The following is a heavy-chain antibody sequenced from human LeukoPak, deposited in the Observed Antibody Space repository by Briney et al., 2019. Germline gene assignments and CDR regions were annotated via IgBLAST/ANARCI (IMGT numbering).Heavy chain of an antibody. CDR2: TYPGDSDT. Sequence: GESLKISCKGSGYSFTSYWIGWVRQMPGKGLEWMGITYPGDSDTRYSPSFQGQVTISADKSISTAYLQWSSLKASDTATYYCARLAYCGGDCSHGYFQHWGQGTLVTVSS. V-gene: IGHV5-51*01. D-gene: IGHD2-21*02. CDR1: GYSFTSYW. J-gene: IGHJ1*01. CDR3: ARLAYCGGDCSHGYFQH.